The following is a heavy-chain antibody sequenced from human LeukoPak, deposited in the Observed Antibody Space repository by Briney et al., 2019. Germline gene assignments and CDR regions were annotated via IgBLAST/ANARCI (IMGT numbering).Heavy chain of an antibody. CDR2: IRSKANNYAT. V-gene: IGHV3-73*01. Sequence: GGSLRLSCAASGFTLSGSATHRVRQAPGKGLEWVGRIRSKANNYATSYAASVKGRFTISRDDSKNTAYLQMNSLKTEDTAVYYCTSVRFLYYPGPFDPCGQGTLVTVSS. CDR1: GFTLSGSA. J-gene: IGHJ5*02. CDR3: TSVRFLYYPGPFDP. D-gene: IGHD3-3*01.